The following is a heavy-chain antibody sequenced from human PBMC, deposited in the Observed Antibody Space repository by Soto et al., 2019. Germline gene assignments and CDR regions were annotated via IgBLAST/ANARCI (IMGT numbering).Heavy chain of an antibody. CDR3: EKDAVHNDGLWLMDH. CDR1: GLPHSSFA. V-gene: IGHV3-23*01. J-gene: IGHJ4*02. Sequence: PGGSLRLSCTASGLPHSSFAMMWVRQAPGKGLECVSGIYGSGGGIQYADSVKGRFTISRDNSKNTVYLQMTDLRADDTAVYYCEKDAVHNDGLWLMDHWGQGTQVTVSS. D-gene: IGHD2-21*01. CDR2: IYGSGGGI.